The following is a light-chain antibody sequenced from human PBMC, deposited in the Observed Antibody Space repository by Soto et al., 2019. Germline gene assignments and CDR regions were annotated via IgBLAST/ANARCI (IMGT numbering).Light chain of an antibody. CDR2: GAS. CDR3: QQYTHWPWT. V-gene: IGKV3-15*01. J-gene: IGKJ1*01. Sequence: ETVMTQSPATLSGSPGERATRSCRASQSVSSDLAWYQQKPGQAPRLLIYGASTRATGIPARFSGSGSGTEFTLTISSLQSEDFAVYYCQQYTHWPWTFGQGTKVDVK. CDR1: QSVSSD.